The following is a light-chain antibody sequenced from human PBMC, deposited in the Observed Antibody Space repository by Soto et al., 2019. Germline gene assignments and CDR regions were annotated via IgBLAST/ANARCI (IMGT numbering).Light chain of an antibody. CDR1: QSVGTW. CDR3: QQYYVYPLT. CDR2: DAS. V-gene: IGKV1-5*01. J-gene: IGKJ4*01. Sequence: DVQMTQSPSTLPASIGDRVFITCRASQSVGTWLAWYQQKPGKAPDLLINDASNLESGVPSRFSGSGSGTEFTLTINGLQPADFATYYCQQYYVYPLTFGGGTKVEIE.